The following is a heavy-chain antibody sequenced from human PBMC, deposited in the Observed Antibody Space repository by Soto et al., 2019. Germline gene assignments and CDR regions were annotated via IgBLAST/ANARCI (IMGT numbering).Heavy chain of an antibody. D-gene: IGHD3-10*01. J-gene: IGHJ4*02. CDR3: VGGQYYFDY. CDR2: ISYAGSDK. Sequence: QVQLVESGGGVVQPGRSLRLSCAASGFPFTSYGMHWVREGPDKGLEWVAIISYAGSDKYYADSVKGRFTISRDNSKNTLYLQMNSLEPEDTALYYCVGGQYYFDYRGQGTLVIVSS. V-gene: IGHV3-30*03. CDR1: GFPFTSYG.